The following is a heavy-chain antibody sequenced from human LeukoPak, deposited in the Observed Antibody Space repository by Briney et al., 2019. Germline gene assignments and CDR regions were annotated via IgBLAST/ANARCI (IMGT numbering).Heavy chain of an antibody. CDR3: ARHRIAARPESYYYYYMDV. CDR1: GGSISSSSYY. V-gene: IGHV4-39*01. CDR2: IYYSGST. D-gene: IGHD6-6*01. J-gene: IGHJ6*03. Sequence: SETLSLTCTVSGGSISSSSYYWGWIRQPPGKGLEWIASIYYSGSTYYNPSLKSRVTISVDTSKNQFSLKLSSVTAADTAVYYCARHRIAARPESYYYYYMDVWGKGTTVTVSS.